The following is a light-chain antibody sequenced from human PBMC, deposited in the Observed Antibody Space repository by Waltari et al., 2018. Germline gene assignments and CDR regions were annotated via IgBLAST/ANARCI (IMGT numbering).Light chain of an antibody. Sequence: EIVLTQSPATLSLSPGERATLSCRASQSVRARHLAGYQQKRGQAPSLLIYGASARATGIPDRFSGSGSGTDFILIISRLEPEDFAIYYCQHYGLFPPTWTFGQGTKVEI. CDR1: QSVRARH. J-gene: IGKJ1*01. CDR3: QHYGLFPPTWT. CDR2: GAS. V-gene: IGKV3-20*01.